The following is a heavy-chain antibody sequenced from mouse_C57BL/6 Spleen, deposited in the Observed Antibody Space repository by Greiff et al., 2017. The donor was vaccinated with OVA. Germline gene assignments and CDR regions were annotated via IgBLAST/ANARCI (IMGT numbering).Heavy chain of an antibody. Sequence: VQLVESGAELARPGASVKLSCKASGYTFTSYGISWVKQRTGQGLEWIGEIYPRSGNTYYNEKFKGKATLTADKSSSTAYMELRSLTSEDSAVYFCAREVVAHYAMDYWGQGTSVTVSS. J-gene: IGHJ4*01. CDR1: GYTFTSYG. CDR2: IYPRSGNT. V-gene: IGHV1-81*01. CDR3: AREVVAHYAMDY. D-gene: IGHD1-1*01.